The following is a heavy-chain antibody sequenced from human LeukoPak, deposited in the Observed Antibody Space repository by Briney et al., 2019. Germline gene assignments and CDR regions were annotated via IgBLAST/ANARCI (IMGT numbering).Heavy chain of an antibody. D-gene: IGHD6-19*01. CDR2: IYTSGST. CDR3: ARGYSSGWYRGDAFDI. Sequence: SETLSLTCTVSGGSICSSSYYWSWIRQPAGKGLEWIGRIYTSGSTNYNPSLKSRVTMSVDTSKNQFSLKLSSVTAADTAVYYCARGYSSGWYRGDAFDIWGQGTMVTVSS. CDR1: GGSICSSSYY. V-gene: IGHV4-61*02. J-gene: IGHJ3*02.